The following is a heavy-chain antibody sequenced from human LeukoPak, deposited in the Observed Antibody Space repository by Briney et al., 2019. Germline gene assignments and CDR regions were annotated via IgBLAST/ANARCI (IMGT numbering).Heavy chain of an antibody. D-gene: IGHD1-14*01. CDR2: ISWNSGSI. CDR3: ARRLSTTWAFDY. J-gene: IGHJ4*02. Sequence: GGSLRLSCAASGFTFDDYAMHWVRQAPGKGLEWVSGISWNSGSIGYADSEKGRFTISRDNAKNSLYLQMSSLRAEDTALYYCARRLSTTWAFDYWGQGTLVTVSS. V-gene: IGHV3-9*01. CDR1: GFTFDDYA.